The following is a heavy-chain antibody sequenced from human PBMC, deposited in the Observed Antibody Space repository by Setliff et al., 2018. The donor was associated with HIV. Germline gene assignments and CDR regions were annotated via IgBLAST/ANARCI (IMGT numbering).Heavy chain of an antibody. V-gene: IGHV1-69*10. CDR2: IIPILGIA. CDR1: GGTFSSYA. D-gene: IGHD6-13*01. CDR3: ARVWGIAAAGDYYFDY. Sequence: SVKVSCKASGGTFSSYAISWVRKAPGQGLEWMGGIIPILGIANYAQKFQGRVTITTDESTSTANMELSSLRSADTAVYYCARVWGIAAAGDYYFDYWGQGNLVTVSS. J-gene: IGHJ4*02.